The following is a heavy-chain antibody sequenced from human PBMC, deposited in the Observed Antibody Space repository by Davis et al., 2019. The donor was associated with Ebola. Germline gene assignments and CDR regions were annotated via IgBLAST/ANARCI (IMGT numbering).Heavy chain of an antibody. CDR3: ARDSSHLGIYFDY. D-gene: IGHD3-16*01. V-gene: IGHV4-59*12. CDR1: GGSINGYY. J-gene: IGHJ4*02. CDR2: IYFSGRA. Sequence: SETLSPTCIVSGGSINGYYWSWIRQSPGKGLEWIGLIYFSGRATYSPSLKSRVTISVDKSKNQFSLKLSSVTAADTAVYYCARDSSHLGIYFDYWGQGTLVTVSS.